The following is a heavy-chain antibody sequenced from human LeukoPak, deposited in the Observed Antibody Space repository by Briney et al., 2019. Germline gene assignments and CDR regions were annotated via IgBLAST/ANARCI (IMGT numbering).Heavy chain of an antibody. J-gene: IGHJ4*02. CDR3: ARAQYSSSWYDY. Sequence: PSETLSLTCAVYGGSFSGYYWSWIRQPPGKGLEWIGEINHSGSTNYNPSLKSRVTISVDTSKNQFSLKLSSVTAADTAVYYCARAQYSSSWYDYWGQGTLVTASS. V-gene: IGHV4-34*01. CDR2: INHSGST. CDR1: GGSFSGYY. D-gene: IGHD6-13*01.